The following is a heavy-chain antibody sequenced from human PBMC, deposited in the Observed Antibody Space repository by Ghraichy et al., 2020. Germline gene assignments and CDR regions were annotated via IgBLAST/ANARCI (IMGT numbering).Heavy chain of an antibody. CDR1: GFSFSTYS. J-gene: IGHJ6*02. CDR2: ITSSGGNQ. Sequence: GGSLRLSCAASGFSFSTYSMNWVRQAPGKGLEWVSSITSSGGNQYYPDSLKGRFTISRDNSKNSLYLQMNSLRAEDTAVYYCVRRQYCGTTSCYLVNLYQYGMDVWGHGTTVTVSS. CDR3: VRRQYCGTTSCYLVNLYQYGMDV. V-gene: IGHV3-21*01. D-gene: IGHD2-2*01.